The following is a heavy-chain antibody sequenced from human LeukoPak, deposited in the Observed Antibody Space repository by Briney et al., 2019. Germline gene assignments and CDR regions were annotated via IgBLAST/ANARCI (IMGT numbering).Heavy chain of an antibody. Sequence: GGSLRLSCAASGFTFSSYTMSWVRQAPGKGLEWVSAISGSGGNTYYADSVKGRFTISRDDSKNTLYLQMNSLKTEDTAVYYCTTRANTYYDFPPFFDYWGQGTLVTVSS. D-gene: IGHD3-3*01. J-gene: IGHJ4*02. V-gene: IGHV3-23*01. CDR2: ISGSGGNT. CDR1: GFTFSSYT. CDR3: TTRANTYYDFPPFFDY.